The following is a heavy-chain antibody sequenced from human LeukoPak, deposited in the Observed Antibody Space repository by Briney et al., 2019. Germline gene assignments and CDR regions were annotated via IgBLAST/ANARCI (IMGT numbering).Heavy chain of an antibody. D-gene: IGHD1-20*01. Sequence: GGSLRLSCAASGFTFTNAWMNWVRQAPGKGLEWVGRIESKADGETIDYAAPVKGRFTFSRDDSKNMLYLQMNSLKSEDTAVYYCSTLTSRGLSDSWGQGTLVTVSS. CDR3: STLTSRGLSDS. V-gene: IGHV3-15*07. J-gene: IGHJ4*02. CDR1: GFTFTNAW. CDR2: IESKADGETI.